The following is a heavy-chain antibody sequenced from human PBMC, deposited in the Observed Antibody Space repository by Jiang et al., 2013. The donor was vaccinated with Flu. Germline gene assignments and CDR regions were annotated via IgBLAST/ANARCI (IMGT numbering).Heavy chain of an antibody. Sequence: QLVESGGGLIQPGGSLRLSCAASGFTVSSNYMSWVRQAPGKGLEWVSVIYSGGSTYYADSVKGRFTISRDNSKNTLYLQMNSLRAEDTAVYYCARVAYYYYYGMDVWGQGTTVTVSS. V-gene: IGHV3-53*01. CDR2: IYSGGST. CDR1: GFTVSSNY. CDR3: ARVAYYYYYGMDV. J-gene: IGHJ6*02.